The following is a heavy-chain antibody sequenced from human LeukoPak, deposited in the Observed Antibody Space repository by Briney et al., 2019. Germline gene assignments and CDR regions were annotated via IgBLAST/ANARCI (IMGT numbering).Heavy chain of an antibody. CDR3: ARDEQLLFNY. CDR2: IKHDGSEK. CDR1: GFTFSNYW. V-gene: IGHV3-7*01. Sequence: GGSLRLSCAASGFTFSNYWMSWVRQAPGKGLEWVANIKHDGSEKYFVDSVKGRFNTSRDNAKNSLYLQMNSLRAEDTAVYFCARDEQLLFNYWGQGTLVTVSS. D-gene: IGHD6-6*01. J-gene: IGHJ4*02.